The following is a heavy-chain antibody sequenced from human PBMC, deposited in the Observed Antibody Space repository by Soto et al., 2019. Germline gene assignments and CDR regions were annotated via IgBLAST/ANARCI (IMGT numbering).Heavy chain of an antibody. Sequence: QVQLVQSGAEVKKPGSSVKVSCKASGGTFSSYAISWVRQAPGQGLEWMGGITPIFGTANYAQKFQGRVTITADESTSTAYMELSSLRSEDTAVYYCARVGYCSGGSCQTIHYYGMDVWGQGTTVTVSS. J-gene: IGHJ6*02. D-gene: IGHD2-15*01. CDR3: ARVGYCSGGSCQTIHYYGMDV. CDR2: ITPIFGTA. V-gene: IGHV1-69*12. CDR1: GGTFSSYA.